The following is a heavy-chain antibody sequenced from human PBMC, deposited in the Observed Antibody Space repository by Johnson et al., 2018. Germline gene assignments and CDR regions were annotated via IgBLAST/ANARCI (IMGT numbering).Heavy chain of an antibody. CDR3: ARDWVVVAATDAFDI. D-gene: IGHD2-15*01. Sequence: QVQLVQSGGGVVQPGRSLRLSCAASGFTFSTYAMNWVRQAPGQGLEWMAVISYDGSNKYYAYSVKGPFPISRDNSKNTLYLQLNSLRAEDTAVYYCARDWVVVAATDAFDIWGQGTMVTVSS. V-gene: IGHV3-30*04. J-gene: IGHJ3*02. CDR1: GFTFSTYA. CDR2: ISYDGSNK.